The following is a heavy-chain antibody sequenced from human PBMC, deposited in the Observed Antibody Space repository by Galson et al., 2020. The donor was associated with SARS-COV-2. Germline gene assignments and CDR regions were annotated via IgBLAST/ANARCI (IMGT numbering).Heavy chain of an antibody. CDR1: GYSFTNYW. CDR3: ARSGESSRYCSGGSCYSRVDY. J-gene: IGHJ4*02. D-gene: IGHD2-15*01. CDR2: IYPGDSDT. Sequence: KVSCKGFGYSFTNYWIGWVRQMPGKGLEWMGIIYPGDSDTRYSPSFQGQVTISADKSISTVYLQWSSLKASDSAMYYCARSGESSRYCSGGSCYSRVDYWGQGTLVIVSS. V-gene: IGHV5-51*01.